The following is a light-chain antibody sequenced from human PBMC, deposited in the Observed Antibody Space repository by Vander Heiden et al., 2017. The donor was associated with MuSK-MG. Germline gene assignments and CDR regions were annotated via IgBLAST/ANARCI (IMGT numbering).Light chain of an antibody. Sequence: DIQMTQSPSSLSASVGDRVTITCRASQGISNYLAWYQQKPGKGPKLLIYAASTLQAGVPSRFSGSGSGTDFTLTISSRQPEDVAAYYCQKDNSAPPRTFGQGTKVEIK. CDR2: AAS. CDR3: QKDNSAPPRT. CDR1: QGISNY. V-gene: IGKV1-27*01. J-gene: IGKJ1*01.